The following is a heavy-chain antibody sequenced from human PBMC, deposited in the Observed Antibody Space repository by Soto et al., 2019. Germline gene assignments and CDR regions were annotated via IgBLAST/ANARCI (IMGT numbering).Heavy chain of an antibody. V-gene: IGHV3-48*01. CDR3: ARGSAAMFTG. J-gene: IGHJ4*02. Sequence: EVQLVESGGGLVQPGGSLRPSCAASGFTFSSYSTNWVRQALGKGLEWVSYISSNSSTIYYADSVKGRFTISRDNAQNSVSLQINSLRAEDTAVYYCARGSAAMFTGRGPGTLVTVSS. CDR1: GFTFSSYS. D-gene: IGHD5-18*01. CDR2: ISSNSSTI.